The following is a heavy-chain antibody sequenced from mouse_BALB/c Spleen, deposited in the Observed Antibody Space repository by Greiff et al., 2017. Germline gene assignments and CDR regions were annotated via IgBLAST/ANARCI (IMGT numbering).Heavy chain of an antibody. CDR3: ARWHYGSSSFAY. J-gene: IGHJ3*01. D-gene: IGHD1-1*01. Sequence: EVQLQQSGPELMKPGASVKISCKASGYSFTSYYMHWVKQSHGKSLEWIGYIDPFNGGTSYNQKFKGKATLTVDKSSSTAYMHLSSLTSEDSAVFYCARWHYGSSSFAYWGQGTLVTVSA. CDR2: IDPFNGGT. CDR1: GYSFTSYY. V-gene: IGHV1S135*01.